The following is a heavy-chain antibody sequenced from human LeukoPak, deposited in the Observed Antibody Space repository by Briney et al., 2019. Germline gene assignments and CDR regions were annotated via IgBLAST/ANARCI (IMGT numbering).Heavy chain of an antibody. V-gene: IGHV4-59*12. J-gene: IGHJ4*02. CDR2: IYYSGST. CDR3: ARDGGSYLFDY. Sequence: SETLSLTCTVSGGSISSYYWSWIRQPPGKGLEWIGYIYYSGSTNYNPSLKSRVTISVDTSKNQFPLKLSSVTAADTAVYYCARDGGSYLFDYWGQGTLVTVSS. D-gene: IGHD1-26*01. CDR1: GGSISSYY.